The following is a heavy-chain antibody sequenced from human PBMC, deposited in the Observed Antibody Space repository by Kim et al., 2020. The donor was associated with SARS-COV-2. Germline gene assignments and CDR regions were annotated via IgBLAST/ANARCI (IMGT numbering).Heavy chain of an antibody. Sequence: SETLSLTCTVSGAPVSSGSYCWSWIRQPPGKGLEWIGYVYYSGSTNYNPSLKSRVTISADTSKKQFSLELTSVDAADTAVYYCAAAIRRMGYAEYFLYWGQGTLVTVSS. CDR2: VYYSGST. CDR1: GAPVSSGSYC. CDR3: AAAIRRMGYAEYFLY. D-gene: IGHD5-18*01. V-gene: IGHV4-61*01. J-gene: IGHJ1*01.